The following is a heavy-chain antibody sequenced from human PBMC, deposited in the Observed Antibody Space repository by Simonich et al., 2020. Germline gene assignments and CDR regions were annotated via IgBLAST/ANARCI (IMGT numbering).Heavy chain of an antibody. CDR2: IYYSGST. V-gene: IGHV4-39*01. J-gene: IGHJ3*02. CDR1: GGSIRSSSYY. CDR3: ARHAGFAFDI. D-gene: IGHD6-13*01. Sequence: QLQLQESGPGLVKPSETLSLTCTVPGGSIRSSSYYWGWIRQPPGKGLEWIGSIYYSGSTYYNPSRKSRVTISVDTAKNQFSLKLSSVTAADTAVYYCARHAGFAFDIWGQGTMVTVSS.